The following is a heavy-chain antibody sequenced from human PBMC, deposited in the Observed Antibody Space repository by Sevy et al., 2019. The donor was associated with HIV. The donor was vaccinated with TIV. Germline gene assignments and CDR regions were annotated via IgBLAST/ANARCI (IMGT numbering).Heavy chain of an antibody. V-gene: IGHV3-33*01. D-gene: IGHD5-18*01. CDR1: GFTFRNDG. Sequence: GGSLRLSCAASGFTFRNDGMHWVRQAPGKGLEWVAVIWYDGSNKEYADSVKGRFTISRDNSKNTLYLEMNSLRAEDTVVYYCARDPGYNYFFYYFDDGGQGPLVTVSS. CDR3: ARDPGYNYFFYYFDD. CDR2: IWYDGSNK. J-gene: IGHJ4*02.